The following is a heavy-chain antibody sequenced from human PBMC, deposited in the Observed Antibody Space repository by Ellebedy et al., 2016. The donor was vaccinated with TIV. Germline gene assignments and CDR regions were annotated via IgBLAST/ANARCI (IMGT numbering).Heavy chain of an antibody. Sequence: SETLSLXXAVYGGSFSGYYWSWIRQPPGKGLEWIGEINHSGSTNYNPSLKSRVTISVDTSKNQFSLKLSSVTAADTAVYYCAALAGTDPFVYWGQGTLVTVSS. CDR2: INHSGST. D-gene: IGHD6-13*01. CDR1: GGSFSGYY. CDR3: AALAGTDPFVY. V-gene: IGHV4-34*01. J-gene: IGHJ4*02.